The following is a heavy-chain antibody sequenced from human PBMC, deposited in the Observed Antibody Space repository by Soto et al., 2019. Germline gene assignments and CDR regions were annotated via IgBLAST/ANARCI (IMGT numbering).Heavy chain of an antibody. CDR2: ISYDGSNK. Sequence: LRLSCAASGFTFSSYGMHWVRQAPGKGLEWVAVISYDGSNKYYADSVKGRFTISRDNSKNTLYLQMNSLRAEDTAVYYCAKDGPPYYDFWSGISDPWGQGTLVTVSS. CDR3: AKDGPPYYDFWSGISDP. D-gene: IGHD3-3*01. CDR1: GFTFSSYG. J-gene: IGHJ5*02. V-gene: IGHV3-30*18.